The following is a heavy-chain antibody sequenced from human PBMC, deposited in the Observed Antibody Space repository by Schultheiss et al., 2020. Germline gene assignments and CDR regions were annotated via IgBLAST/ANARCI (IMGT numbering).Heavy chain of an antibody. CDR1: GFTFSSHG. CDR3: TRGRDGTYDS. J-gene: IGHJ5*01. V-gene: IGHV3-7*01. CDR2: VKRDGSEK. D-gene: IGHD1-26*01. Sequence: GGSLRLSCVASGFTFSSHGIYWVRQAPGKGLEWVASVKRDGSEKHYVDSVKGRFTISRDNAKNSVYLQMNSLRAEDTAVYYCTRGRDGTYDSWGQGTLVTVYS.